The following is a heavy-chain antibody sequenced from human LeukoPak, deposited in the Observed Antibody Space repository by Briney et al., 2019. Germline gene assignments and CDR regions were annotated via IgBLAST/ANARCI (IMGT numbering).Heavy chain of an antibody. CDR1: IFTFSSYS. D-gene: IGHD6-13*01. CDR3: AKGSSNWRDYYYFDY. J-gene: IGHJ4*02. V-gene: IGHV3-23*01. CDR2: ISDSGGST. Sequence: GGSLRLSCAASIFTFSSYSMNWVRQAPGKGLAWVSAISDSGGSTQYADSVKGRFTISRDNSKNTLYLQMNSLRAEDTAVYYCAKGSSNWRDYYYFDYWGQGTLVTVSS.